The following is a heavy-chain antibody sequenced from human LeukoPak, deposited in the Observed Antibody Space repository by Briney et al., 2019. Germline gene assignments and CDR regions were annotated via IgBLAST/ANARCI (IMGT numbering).Heavy chain of an antibody. CDR2: ISSSGGST. CDR1: RFTFSSYA. V-gene: IGHV3-23*01. J-gene: IGHJ4*02. D-gene: IGHD6-6*01. CDR3: AKEAARLGNVDY. Sequence: GGCLRLSRAPSRFTFSSYAMSGVRQAPRKNLEWVSGISSSGGSTYYADSVKGRFTISRDKSKNTLYLLMNSVRAEDTAMYYCAKEAARLGNVDYWGQGALVTVSS.